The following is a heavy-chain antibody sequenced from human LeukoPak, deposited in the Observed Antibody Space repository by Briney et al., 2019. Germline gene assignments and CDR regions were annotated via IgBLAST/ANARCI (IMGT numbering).Heavy chain of an antibody. V-gene: IGHV4-39*01. CDR2: IYYSGRS. D-gene: IGHD4-11*01. Sequence: PSETLSLTCTVSGGSISSSNYYWGWIRQPPGKGLEWIGSIYYSGRSYYNPSLKNRVTMSIDTSKNQFSLQLNSVTAADTAVYYCASQDYSNYVVFDYWGQGTLVTVSS. CDR1: GGSISSSNYY. J-gene: IGHJ4*02. CDR3: ASQDYSNYVVFDY.